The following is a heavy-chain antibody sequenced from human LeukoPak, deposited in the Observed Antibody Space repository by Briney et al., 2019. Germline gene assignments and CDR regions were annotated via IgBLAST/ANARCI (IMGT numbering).Heavy chain of an antibody. D-gene: IGHD3-10*01. CDR1: GDSISNYY. CDR2: ICTSGST. J-gene: IGHJ4*02. Sequence: SETLSLTCTVSGDSISNYYWSWIRQPAGKGLEWIGRICTSGSTNYNPSLKSRVTMSVDTSKNQFSLKLSSVTAADTAVYYCARVSLVRGAPDYYFDYWGQGTLVTVSS. CDR3: ARVSLVRGAPDYYFDY. V-gene: IGHV4-4*07.